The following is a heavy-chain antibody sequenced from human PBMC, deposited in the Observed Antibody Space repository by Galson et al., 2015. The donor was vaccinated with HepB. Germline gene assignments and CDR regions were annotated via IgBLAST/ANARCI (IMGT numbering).Heavy chain of an antibody. V-gene: IGHV1-18*01. J-gene: IGHJ5*02. CDR2: ISAYNGNT. Sequence: SVKVSCKASGYTFTSYGISWVRQAPGQGLEWMGWISAYNGNTNYAQKLQGRVTMTTDTSTSTAYMELRSLRSDDTAVYYCARACSSTSCYGYWFDPWGQGTLVTVSS. CDR3: ARACSSTSCYGYWFDP. D-gene: IGHD2-2*01. CDR1: GYTFTSYG.